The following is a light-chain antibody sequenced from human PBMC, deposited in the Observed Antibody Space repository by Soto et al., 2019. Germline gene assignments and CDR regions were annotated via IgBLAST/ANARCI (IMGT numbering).Light chain of an antibody. CDR2: GAS. V-gene: IGKV3-15*01. Sequence: EIVMTQSPATLSVSPGERATLSCRASQSVRSNLAWYQQKAGQAPRLLIYGASTRATGIPARFSGSGSGTEFTLTISSLQSEDFVVYYCQQYNNWPPYTFGQGTKLEIK. J-gene: IGKJ2*01. CDR1: QSVRSN. CDR3: QQYNNWPPYT.